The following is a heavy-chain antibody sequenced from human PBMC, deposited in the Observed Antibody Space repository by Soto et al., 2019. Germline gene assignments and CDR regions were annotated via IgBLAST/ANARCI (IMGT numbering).Heavy chain of an antibody. Sequence: PSETLSLTCTVSGGSISSGGYYWSWIRQHPGKGLEWIGCIYYSGSTYYNPSLKSRVTISVDTAKNQFSLELSSVTAADTAVNSCAGGSGPRVDLAATISSWVDPWAQDTLVTV. J-gene: IGHJ5*02. CDR2: IYYSGST. CDR1: GGSISSGGYY. CDR3: AGGSGPRVDLAATISSWVDP. D-gene: IGHD5-12*01. V-gene: IGHV4-31*03.